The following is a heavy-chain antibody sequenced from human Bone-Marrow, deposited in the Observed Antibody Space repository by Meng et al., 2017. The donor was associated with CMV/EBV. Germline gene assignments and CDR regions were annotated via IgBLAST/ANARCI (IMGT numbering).Heavy chain of an antibody. Sequence: KASGYTFTGYYMHWVRQDPGQGLEWMGWINPNSGVTNYAQKFQGRVTMTRDTSISTAYMELSRLRSDDTAVYYCAREGYGGDNWFDPWGQGTLVTVSS. J-gene: IGHJ5*02. V-gene: IGHV1-2*02. CDR2: INPNSGVT. CDR1: GYTFTGYY. CDR3: AREGYGGDNWFDP. D-gene: IGHD1-1*01.